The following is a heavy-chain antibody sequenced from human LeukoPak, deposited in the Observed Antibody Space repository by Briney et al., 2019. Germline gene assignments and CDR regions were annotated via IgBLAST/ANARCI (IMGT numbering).Heavy chain of an antibody. CDR3: ARDSSDYSRYYFDY. CDR2: ISSSSSYI. D-gene: IGHD4-4*01. Sequence: PGGSLRLSCAASGFTFSSYSMNWVRQAPGKGLEWVSSISSSSSYIYYADSVKGRFTISRDNAKNSLYLQTNSLRAEDTAVYYCARDSSDYSRYYFDYWGQGTLVTVSS. V-gene: IGHV3-21*01. CDR1: GFTFSSYS. J-gene: IGHJ4*02.